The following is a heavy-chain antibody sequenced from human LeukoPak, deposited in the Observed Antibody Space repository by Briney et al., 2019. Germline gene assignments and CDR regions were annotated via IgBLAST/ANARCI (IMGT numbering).Heavy chain of an antibody. CDR2: IKPDGTEK. Sequence: GGSLRLSCAASGFVFSNYWMSWVRQAPGKGLEWVANIKPDGTEKYYVDSLKGRFTISRDNAKNSLYLQMNSQRVEDTAVYYCARGGNSSWDYWGQGALVTVSS. D-gene: IGHD6-6*01. V-gene: IGHV3-7*01. CDR1: GFVFSNYW. CDR3: ARGGNSSWDY. J-gene: IGHJ4*02.